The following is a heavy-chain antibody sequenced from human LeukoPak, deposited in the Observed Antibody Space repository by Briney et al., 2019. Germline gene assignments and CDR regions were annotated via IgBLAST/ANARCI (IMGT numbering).Heavy chain of an antibody. CDR3: AGEGGMWLLPT. Sequence: ALVKVSCKASEYTFTSYYMHWVRQAPGQGLEWMGIINPSGGSTNYAQKFQGRVTMTRDTSTNTVYMELSSLTSEDTAVYYCAGEGGMWLLPTWGQGTLVTVSS. CDR1: EYTFTSYY. V-gene: IGHV1-46*01. D-gene: IGHD3-22*01. J-gene: IGHJ5*02. CDR2: INPSGGST.